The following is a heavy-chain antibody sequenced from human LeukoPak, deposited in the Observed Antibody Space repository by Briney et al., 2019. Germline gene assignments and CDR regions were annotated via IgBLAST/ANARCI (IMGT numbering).Heavy chain of an antibody. V-gene: IGHV3-7*01. CDR1: GFTFRMHW. J-gene: IGHJ3*02. D-gene: IGHD3-10*01. Sequence: GGSLRLSCAASGFTFRMHWMSWVRQAPGKGLEWLAHIKQDGSRQYYVDSVKGRFTISRDNAKSSQYLQMNSLRAEDTAVYYCARGRDRGVIAHDAFDIWGQGTMVTVSS. CDR2: IKQDGSRQ. CDR3: ARGRDRGVIAHDAFDI.